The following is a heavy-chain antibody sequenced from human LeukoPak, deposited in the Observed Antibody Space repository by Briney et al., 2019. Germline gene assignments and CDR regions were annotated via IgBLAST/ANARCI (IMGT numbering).Heavy chain of an antibody. CDR3: AREADSGYYRTVDY. Sequence: GGSLRLSCTASGFTLSRFAMHWVRQAPGKGLEWLGHMSDDGSEKHYVDSVRGRFTISRDPSKNTLYLEMTSLRTEDTAVYYCAREADSGYYRTVDYWGQGTMVTVS. CDR1: GFTLSRFA. J-gene: IGHJ4*02. CDR2: MSDDGSEK. V-gene: IGHV3-30-3*01. D-gene: IGHD2-15*01.